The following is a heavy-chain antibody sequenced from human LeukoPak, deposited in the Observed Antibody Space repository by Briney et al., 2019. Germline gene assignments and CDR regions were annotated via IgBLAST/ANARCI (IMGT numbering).Heavy chain of an antibody. CDR1: GFTFSSYW. Sequence: GGSLRLSCAASGFTFSSYWMHWVRQAPGKGLEWVAVISYDGSNKYYADSVKGRFTISRDNSKNTLYLQMNSLRAEDTAVYYCAKEGGYSYGFGPFFDYWGQGTLVTVSS. CDR2: ISYDGSNK. D-gene: IGHD5-18*01. CDR3: AKEGGYSYGFGPFFDY. V-gene: IGHV3-30*18. J-gene: IGHJ4*02.